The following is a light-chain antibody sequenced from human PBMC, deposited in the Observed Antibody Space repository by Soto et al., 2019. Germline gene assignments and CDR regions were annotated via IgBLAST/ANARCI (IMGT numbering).Light chain of an antibody. CDR2: CVA. V-gene: IGLV2-11*01. CDR3: CSCAGVSTYV. J-gene: IGLJ1*01. Sequence: QSAVTHPRALSRSPGQSVTFSSIATSSDVGAYNYLPWYPQHPGKASKLIIYCVAKSPSRVPARISGSKPLTTGSLTIARLRAENVVHYYCCSCAGVSTYVLGAGPKVTVL. CDR1: SSDVGAYNY.